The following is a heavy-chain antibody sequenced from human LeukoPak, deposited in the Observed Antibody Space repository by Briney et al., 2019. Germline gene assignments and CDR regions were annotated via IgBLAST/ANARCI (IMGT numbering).Heavy chain of an antibody. V-gene: IGHV3-74*01. CDR2: IKSDGSST. Sequence: GGSLRLSCAASGFTFSSYWMHWVRQAPGKGLVWVSRIKSDGSSTSYADSVKGRFTISRDNAKNTLYLQMDSLRVEDTAVYYCAKSDWFDPWGQGTLVTVSS. J-gene: IGHJ5*02. CDR3: AKSDWFDP. CDR1: GFTFSSYW.